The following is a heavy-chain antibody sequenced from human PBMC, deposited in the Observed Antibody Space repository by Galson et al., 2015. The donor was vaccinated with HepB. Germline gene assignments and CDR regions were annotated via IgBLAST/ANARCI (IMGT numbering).Heavy chain of an antibody. CDR2: IDPDGSST. V-gene: IGHV3-74*01. CDR3: ARGLPGDPPGSDS. D-gene: IGHD2-21*01. J-gene: IGHJ4*02. CDR1: GFTFSTYW. Sequence: SLRLSCAASGFTFSTYWMNWVRQAPGKGLMWVSRIDPDGSSTTYADSVRGRFTISRDNAKNTLSLQMNSLSDEDTAVYYCARGLPGDPPGSDSWGQGTLVAVSS.